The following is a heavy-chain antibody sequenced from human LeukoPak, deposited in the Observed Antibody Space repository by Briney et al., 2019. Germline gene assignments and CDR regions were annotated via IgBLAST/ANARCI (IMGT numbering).Heavy chain of an antibody. CDR1: GGSISSSSYY. CDR3: ARVMRVRLLWFGELGGFDP. Sequence: SETLSHTCTVSGGSISSSSYYWGWIRQPPGKGLEWIGSIYYSGSTYYNPSLKSRVTISVDTSKNQFSLKLSSVTAADTAVYYCARVMRVRLLWFGELGGFDPWGQGTLVTVSS. D-gene: IGHD3-10*01. CDR2: IYYSGST. V-gene: IGHV4-39*01. J-gene: IGHJ5*02.